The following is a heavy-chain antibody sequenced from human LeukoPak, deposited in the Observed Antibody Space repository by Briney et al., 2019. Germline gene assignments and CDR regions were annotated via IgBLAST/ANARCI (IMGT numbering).Heavy chain of an antibody. J-gene: IGHJ5*02. CDR1: GFTFSSYA. CDR2: ISGSGGST. Sequence: PGGSLRLSCAASGFTFSSYAMSWVRQAPGKGLEWVSAISGSGGSTYYADSVKGRFTISRDNSKNTLYLQMNSLRAEDTAVYYCAKDRQTGWFGEWLNWFDPWGQGTLVTVSS. CDR3: AKDRQTGWFGEWLNWFDP. D-gene: IGHD3-10*01. V-gene: IGHV3-23*01.